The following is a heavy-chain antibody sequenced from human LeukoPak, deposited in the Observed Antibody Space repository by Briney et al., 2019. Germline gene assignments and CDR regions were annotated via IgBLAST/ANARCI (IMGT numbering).Heavy chain of an antibody. CDR1: DGSISSYY. V-gene: IGHV4-59*01. CDR2: IYYSGST. J-gene: IGHJ5*02. CDR3: ARGIVVVPAAMLAGWFDP. D-gene: IGHD2-2*01. Sequence: PSETLSLTCTVSDGSISSYYWSWIRQPPGKGLEWIGYIYYSGSTNYNPSLKSRVTISVDTSKNQFSLKLSSVTAADTAVYYCARGIVVVPAAMLAGWFDPWGQGTLVTVSS.